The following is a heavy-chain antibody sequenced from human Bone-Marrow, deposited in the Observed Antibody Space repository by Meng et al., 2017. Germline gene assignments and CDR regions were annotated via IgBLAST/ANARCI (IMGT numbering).Heavy chain of an antibody. Sequence: GGSLRLSCAASGFTFDDYGMSWVRQAPGKGLEWVSGINWNGGSTGYADSVKGRFTISRDNAKNSLYMQMNSLRAEDTALYYRASKGTSSSYDYWGQGTLVTVSS. CDR3: ASKGTSSSYDY. V-gene: IGHV3-20*04. CDR1: GFTFDDYG. D-gene: IGHD6-13*01. CDR2: INWNGGST. J-gene: IGHJ4*02.